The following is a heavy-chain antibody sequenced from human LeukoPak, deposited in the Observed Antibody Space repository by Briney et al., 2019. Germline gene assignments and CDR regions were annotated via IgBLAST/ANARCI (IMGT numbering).Heavy chain of an antibody. CDR3: AKLGRVVPAATVAY. CDR2: ISGTGGST. V-gene: IGHV3-23*01. CDR1: GSTFSSSA. D-gene: IGHD2-2*01. J-gene: IGHJ4*02. Sequence: PGGSLRLSCAASGSTFSSSAMSWVRQAPGKGLKWVSAISGTGGSTYYADSVKGRFTISRDNSKNTLYLQMNSLRAEDTAVYYCAKLGRVVPAATVAYWGQGTLVTVSS.